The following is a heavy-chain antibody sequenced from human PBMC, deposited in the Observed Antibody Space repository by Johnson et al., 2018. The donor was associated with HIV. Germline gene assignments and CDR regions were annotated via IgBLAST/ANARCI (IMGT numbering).Heavy chain of an antibody. CDR2: ISGSGGST. Sequence: VQLVESGGGVVQPGRSLRLSCAASGFTFSSYAMSWVRQAPGKGLEWVSAISGSGGSTYYADSVKGRFTISRDNSKNTLYLQMNSLRAEDTAVYYCAKVDRPGIAAAPLDAFDIWGQGTMVTVSS. D-gene: IGHD6-13*01. CDR1: GFTFSSYA. V-gene: IGHV3-23*04. CDR3: AKVDRPGIAAAPLDAFDI. J-gene: IGHJ3*02.